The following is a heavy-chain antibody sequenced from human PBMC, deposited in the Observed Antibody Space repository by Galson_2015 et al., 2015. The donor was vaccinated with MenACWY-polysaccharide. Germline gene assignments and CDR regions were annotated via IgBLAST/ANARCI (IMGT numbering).Heavy chain of an antibody. V-gene: IGHV4-61*01. Sequence: SETLSLTCSVSGGSVTSSNHYWSWIRQPPGKGLEWIGYIYYSGTTKYNPSLKSRVTISVDTSKNQFSLKVTSVTAADTAVYYCARLTPTFSSSWRINWFDPWGQGSLVSVSS. CDR1: GGSVTSSNHY. CDR2: IYYSGTT. J-gene: IGHJ5*02. D-gene: IGHD6-13*01. CDR3: ARLTPTFSSSWRINWFDP.